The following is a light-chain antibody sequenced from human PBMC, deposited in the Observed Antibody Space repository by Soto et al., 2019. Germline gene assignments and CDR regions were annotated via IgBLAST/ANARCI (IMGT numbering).Light chain of an antibody. CDR3: QQYESFPLT. CDR2: TAS. Sequence: DIQMTPSPSSLSASVGDSVTITCRASQGINKFLAWFQQKPGTAPKSLISTASRLQSGVPSRFSGSGSGTHFTLTISNLQPEDFATYYCQQYESFPLTFGGGTRVEIK. J-gene: IGKJ4*01. V-gene: IGKV1-16*01. CDR1: QGINKF.